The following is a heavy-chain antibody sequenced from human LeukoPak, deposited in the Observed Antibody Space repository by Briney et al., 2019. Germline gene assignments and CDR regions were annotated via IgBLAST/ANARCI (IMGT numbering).Heavy chain of an antibody. CDR2: ISAYNGNT. J-gene: IGHJ5*02. CDR1: GGTFSSYA. V-gene: IGHV1-18*01. Sequence: ASVKVSCKASGGTFSSYAISWVRQAPGQGLEWMGWISAYNGNTNYAQKPQGRVTMTTDTSTSTAYMELRSLRSDDTAVYYCARDRLTYCSSTSCYTGWFDPWGQGTLVTVSS. CDR3: ARDRLTYCSSTSCYTGWFDP. D-gene: IGHD2-2*02.